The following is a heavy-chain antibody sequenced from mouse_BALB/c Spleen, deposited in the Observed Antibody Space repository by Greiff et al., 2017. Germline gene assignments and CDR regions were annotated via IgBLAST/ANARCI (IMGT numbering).Heavy chain of an antibody. J-gene: IGHJ2*01. D-gene: IGHD1-1*01. CDR2: ISSGSSTI. V-gene: IGHV5-17*02. CDR1: GFTFSGFG. Sequence: EVKLQESGGGLVQPGGSRKLSCAASGFTFSGFGMHWVRQAPEKGLEWVAYISSGSSTIYYADTVKGRFTISRDNPKNTLFLQMTSLRSEDTAMYYCARSTYYGSYYFDYWGQGTTLTVSS. CDR3: ARSTYYGSYYFDY.